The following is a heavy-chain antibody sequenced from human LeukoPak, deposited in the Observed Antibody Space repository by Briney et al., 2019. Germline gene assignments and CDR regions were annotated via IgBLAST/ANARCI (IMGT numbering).Heavy chain of an antibody. J-gene: IGHJ4*02. CDR3: ASAMWGSQCTCPDY. D-gene: IGHD3-16*01. CDR2: VRKGTEGGAT. Sequence: PVGALRLSCAHSVVTFSNVWMCSFCDTLGERVERVGRVRKGTEGGATDYAAPVQGRFTISRDDSSNTLYLKMNSLKTDDTAVYFCASAMWGSQCTCPDYWGQGTLVTVSS. V-gene: IGHV3-15*01. CDR1: VVTFSNVW.